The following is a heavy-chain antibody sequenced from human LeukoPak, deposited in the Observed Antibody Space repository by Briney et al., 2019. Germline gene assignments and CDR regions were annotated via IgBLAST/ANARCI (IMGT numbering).Heavy chain of an antibody. CDR2: VSYDGNDK. J-gene: IGHJ3*02. D-gene: IGHD1-1*01. CDR1: GFTFSTYG. Sequence: QPGRSLRLSCAASGFTFSTYGMHWVRQAPGKGLEWVAVVSYDGNDKYYAVSVKGRFTISRDNSNNTLSLQINSLRAEDTAVYYCAKEMATGTTDALHIWGQGTMVTVSS. CDR3: AKEMATGTTDALHI. V-gene: IGHV3-30*18.